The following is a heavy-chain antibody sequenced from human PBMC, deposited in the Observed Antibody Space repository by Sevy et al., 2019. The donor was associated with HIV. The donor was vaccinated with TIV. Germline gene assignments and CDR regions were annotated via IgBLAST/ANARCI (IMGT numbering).Heavy chain of an antibody. D-gene: IGHD4-17*01. J-gene: IGHJ2*01. CDR1: GGSISNGDYY. CDR2: IYYTGST. V-gene: IGHV4-30-4*01. CDR3: ARERLTTVTTVWYFDL. Sequence: SETLSLTCTVSGGSISNGDYYWSWIRQPPGKGLEWIGYIYYTGSTYYNPSLKSRVSISVDTSKNQFSLNLNSVTVADTAVYFCARERLTTVTTVWYFDLWGRGTLVTVSS.